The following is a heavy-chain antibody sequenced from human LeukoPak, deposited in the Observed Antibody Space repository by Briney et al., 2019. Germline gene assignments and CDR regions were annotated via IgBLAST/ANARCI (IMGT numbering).Heavy chain of an antibody. Sequence: GGPLRLSCAASGFTFSSFAIHWVRQAPGKGLEYVSAISNNGRSTYYADSVKGRFTISRDNSNNTVHLQMGSLRAEDMAVYYCARGSSSSDYWGQGTLVTVSS. V-gene: IGHV3-64*02. CDR2: ISNNGRST. J-gene: IGHJ4*02. D-gene: IGHD6-6*01. CDR3: ARGSSSSDY. CDR1: GFTFSSFA.